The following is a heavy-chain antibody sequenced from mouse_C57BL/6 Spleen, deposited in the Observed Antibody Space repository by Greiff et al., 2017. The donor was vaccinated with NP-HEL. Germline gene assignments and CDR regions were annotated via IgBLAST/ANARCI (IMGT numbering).Heavy chain of an antibody. CDR3: AIEYYYYGSSYFDY. CDR1: GFTFSDYG. J-gene: IGHJ2*01. Sequence: EVQGVESGGGLVKPGGSLKLSCAASGFTFSDYGMHWVRQAPEKGLEWVAYISSGSSTIYYADTVKGRFTISRDNAKNTLFMQMTSLRSEDTAMYYCAIEYYYYGSSYFDYWGQGTTLTVSS. CDR2: ISSGSSTI. V-gene: IGHV5-17*01. D-gene: IGHD1-1*01.